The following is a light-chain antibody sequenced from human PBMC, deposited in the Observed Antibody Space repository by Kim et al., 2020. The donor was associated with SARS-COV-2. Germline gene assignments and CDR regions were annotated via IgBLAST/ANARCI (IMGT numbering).Light chain of an antibody. CDR2: GNT. J-gene: IGLJ2*01. V-gene: IGLV1-40*01. CDR3: QSYDSSLSGSMV. CDR1: SSNIGAGYD. Sequence: VTLSCTGSSSNIGAGYDVHWYQQLPGTAPKLLIYGNTNRPSGVPDRFSGSKSGTSGSLAITGLQAEDEADYSCQSYDSSLSGSMVFGGGTQLTVL.